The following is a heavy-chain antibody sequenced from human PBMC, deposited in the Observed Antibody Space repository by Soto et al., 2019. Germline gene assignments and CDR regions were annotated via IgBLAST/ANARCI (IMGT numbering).Heavy chain of an antibody. D-gene: IGHD3-9*01. CDR2: INPNSGAS. CDR3: ARGRTYYDILTGYSLYYYGMDV. Sequence: ASVKVSCKTSGYSFIDYYVHWVRQAPGQGLEWVGWINPNSGASKYAENFQGRVTMTRDRSTSTAYMELRSLRSDDTAVYYCARGRTYYDILTGYSLYYYGMDVWGQGTTVTVSS. CDR1: GYSFIDYY. J-gene: IGHJ6*02. V-gene: IGHV1-2*02.